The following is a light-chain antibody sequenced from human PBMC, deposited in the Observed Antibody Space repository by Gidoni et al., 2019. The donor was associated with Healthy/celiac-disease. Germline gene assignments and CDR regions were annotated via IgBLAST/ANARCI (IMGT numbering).Light chain of an antibody. V-gene: IGKV1-5*03. Sequence: DIQMTQSPSTLSASVGDRVTITCRASQSIGSWLAWYQQKPGKAPKLLIYKASSLESGVPSRFSGSGSGTEFTLTINSLQPDDFATYYCQQYNSYSPGFGQGTRLEIK. CDR3: QQYNSYSPG. J-gene: IGKJ5*01. CDR1: QSIGSW. CDR2: KAS.